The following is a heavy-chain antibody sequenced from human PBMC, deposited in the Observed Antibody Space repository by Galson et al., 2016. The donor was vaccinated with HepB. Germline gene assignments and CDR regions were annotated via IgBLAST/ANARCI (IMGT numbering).Heavy chain of an antibody. Sequence: SETLSLTCAVYGGSLGAYFWSWIRQSPGKGLEWIGEINHNGHTNYNPSLKSRVTISVGTSRNQFSLQLSSVTAADTAVYYCVNRGSSDSWRIDFWGQGTLVTVSS. D-gene: IGHD6-13*01. V-gene: IGHV4-34*01. CDR2: INHNGHT. CDR3: VNRGSSDSWRIDF. CDR1: GGSLGAYF. J-gene: IGHJ4*02.